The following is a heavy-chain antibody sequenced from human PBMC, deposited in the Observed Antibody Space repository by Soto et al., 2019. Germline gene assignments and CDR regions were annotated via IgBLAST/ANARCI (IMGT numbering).Heavy chain of an antibody. CDR1: GYTFTSYG. CDR2: ISAYNGNT. CDR3: ARVSFRYCGGDCYSLSDY. Sequence: GASVKVSCKASGYTFTSYGISWVRQAPGQGLEWMVWISAYNGNTNYAQKLQGRVTMTTDTSTRTAYLELRSLRSDDTAVYYCARVSFRYCGGDCYSLSDYWRQGTLVTVSS. J-gene: IGHJ4*02. V-gene: IGHV1-18*01. D-gene: IGHD2-21*02.